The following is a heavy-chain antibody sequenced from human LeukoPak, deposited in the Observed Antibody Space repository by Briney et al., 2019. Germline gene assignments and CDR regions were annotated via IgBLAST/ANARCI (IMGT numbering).Heavy chain of an antibody. V-gene: IGHV4-34*01. J-gene: IGHJ3*02. CDR1: GGSFSGYY. CDR3: ARPIPYSSGWYGDAFDI. CDR2: INHSGST. D-gene: IGHD6-19*01. Sequence: PSETLSLTCAVYGGSFSGYYWSWIRQPPGKGPEWIGEINHSGSTNYNPSLKSRVTISVDTSKNQFSLKLSFVTAADTAVYYCARPIPYSSGWYGDAFDIWGQGTMVTVSS.